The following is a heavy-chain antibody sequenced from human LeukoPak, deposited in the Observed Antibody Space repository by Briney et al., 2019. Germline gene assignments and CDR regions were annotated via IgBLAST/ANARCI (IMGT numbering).Heavy chain of an antibody. CDR2: ISGSSSKI. Sequence: GGPLRLSCAASGFTFSYNAMNWVRQAPGKGPEWVSYISGSSSKIDYGDAVKGRFTISRDNAKNSLYLQMNSLRAEDTAVYFCARDQSRGQQWMYHLDNWGQGTLVTVSS. D-gene: IGHD2-2*01. CDR1: GFTFSYNA. V-gene: IGHV3-48*01. J-gene: IGHJ4*02. CDR3: ARDQSRGQQWMYHLDN.